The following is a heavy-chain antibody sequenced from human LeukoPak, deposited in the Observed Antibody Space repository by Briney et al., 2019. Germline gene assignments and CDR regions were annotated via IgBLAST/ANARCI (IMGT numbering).Heavy chain of an antibody. CDR2: INHSGST. J-gene: IGHJ5*02. Sequence: SETLSLTCTVSGGSISSYYWSWIRQPPGKGLEWIGEINHSGSTNYNPSLKSRVTISVDTSKNQFSLKLSSVTAADTAVYYCARDLLDYDSTNWFDPWGQGTLVTVSS. CDR3: ARDLLDYDSTNWFDP. CDR1: GGSISSYY. V-gene: IGHV4-34*01. D-gene: IGHD3-22*01.